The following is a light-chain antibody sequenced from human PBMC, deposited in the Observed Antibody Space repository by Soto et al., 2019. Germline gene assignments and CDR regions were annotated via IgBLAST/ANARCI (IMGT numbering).Light chain of an antibody. CDR3: QQYNNWQA. J-gene: IGKJ1*01. CDR2: GAS. CDR1: QSVSSN. Sequence: IVMPQTPTTLSVSPGERATLSCRASQSVSSNLAWYQQKPGQAPRLLIYGASTRATGIPARFSGSGSGTEFTLTISSLQSEDFAVYYCQQYNNWQAFGQGTKVDI. V-gene: IGKV3-15*01.